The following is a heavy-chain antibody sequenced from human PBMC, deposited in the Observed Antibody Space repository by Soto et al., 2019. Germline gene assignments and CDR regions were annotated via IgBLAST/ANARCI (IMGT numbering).Heavy chain of an antibody. V-gene: IGHV1-18*01. CDR1: GYTFFTYD. D-gene: IGHD3-3*01. J-gene: IGHJ5*02. CDR2: ISTYSGDT. Sequence: QVHLVQSGVEVKTPGASVKVSCQASGYTFFTYDISWVRQAPGQGLEWMGWISTYSGDTKYAQKFQRRVTMTTDTSPTTAYLELRSLRSDDTAVYYCARHHGTTTSENWFDPWGQGTLVTVSS. CDR3: ARHHGTTTSENWFDP.